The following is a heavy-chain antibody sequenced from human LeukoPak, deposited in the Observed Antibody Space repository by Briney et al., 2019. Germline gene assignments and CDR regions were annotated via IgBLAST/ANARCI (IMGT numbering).Heavy chain of an antibody. V-gene: IGHV3-7*01. D-gene: IGHD6-19*01. CDR2: VNQDGTEK. CDR3: ARVGSSGWYAFDI. Sequence: GGSLRLSCSASGLTFSSYSMNWVRQAPGKGLEWVGNVNQDGTEKYYMDSVKGRFTISRDNAKNSLYLQMNSLRAEDTAVYYCARVGSSGWYAFDIWGPGTMVTVSS. J-gene: IGHJ3*02. CDR1: GLTFSSYS.